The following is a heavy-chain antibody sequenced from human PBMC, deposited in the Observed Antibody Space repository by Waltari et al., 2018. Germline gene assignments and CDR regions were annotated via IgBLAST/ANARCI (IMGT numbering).Heavy chain of an antibody. CDR2: ISGSGGST. Sequence: EVQLLESGGGLVQPGGSLRLSCAASGFTFSSYAMSWVRQAPGKGLEWVSAISGSGGSTYYADSVKGRFTISRDNSKNTLYLQMNSLRAEDTAVYYCASSPEDYYGMDVWGQGTTVTVSS. V-gene: IGHV3-23*01. CDR3: ASSPEDYYGMDV. J-gene: IGHJ6*02. CDR1: GFTFSSYA.